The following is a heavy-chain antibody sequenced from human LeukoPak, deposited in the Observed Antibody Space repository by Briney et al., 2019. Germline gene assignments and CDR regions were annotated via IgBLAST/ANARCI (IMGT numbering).Heavy chain of an antibody. CDR1: GFTFDDYA. D-gene: IGHD2-8*01. Sequence: PGGSLRLSCAASGFTFDDYAMMWVRQVPGKGLAWVSGINWDGGSTDYADSVKGRFTISRDNAKNSLYLQMNSLRAEDTAVYYCARTGEGCTNGVCYPAPQYYFDYWGQGTLVTVSS. CDR3: ARTGEGCTNGVCYPAPQYYFDY. J-gene: IGHJ4*02. V-gene: IGHV3-20*04. CDR2: INWDGGST.